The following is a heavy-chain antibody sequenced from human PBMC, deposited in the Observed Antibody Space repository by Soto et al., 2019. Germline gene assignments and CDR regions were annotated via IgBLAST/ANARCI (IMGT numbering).Heavy chain of an antibody. J-gene: IGHJ4*02. D-gene: IGHD7-27*01. CDR3: VRHSTGDRDY. CDR2: IYPGDSDT. V-gene: IGHV5-51*01. Sequence: GESLKISCKGYGYSFTTYWIGWVRQMPGKGLEWMGIIYPGDSDTRYSPSFQGQVTISADKSISTAYLQWSSLKASDTAMYFCVRHSTGDRDYWGQGTLVTVSS. CDR1: GYSFTTYW.